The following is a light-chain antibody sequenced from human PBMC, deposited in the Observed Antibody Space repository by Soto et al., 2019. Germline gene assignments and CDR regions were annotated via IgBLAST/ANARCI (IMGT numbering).Light chain of an antibody. J-gene: IGLJ2*01. CDR3: QSTDSSLSGVV. CDR2: GNN. V-gene: IGLV1-40*01. CDR1: SSNIGAGYD. Sequence: QSVLTQPPSVSGAPGQRVTISCTGSSSNIGAGYDVHWYQQLPGTAPKLLISGNNNRPSGVPDRFSGSKSGTSASLAITGLHAADEADYYCQSTDSSLSGVVFGGGTKLTVL.